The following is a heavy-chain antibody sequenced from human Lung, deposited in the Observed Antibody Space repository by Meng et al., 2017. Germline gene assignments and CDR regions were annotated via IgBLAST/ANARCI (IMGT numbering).Heavy chain of an antibody. J-gene: IGHJ4*02. V-gene: IGHV1-8*01. CDR3: ARAIFALANSDY. D-gene: IGHD3-3*01. Sequence: QVQRVQPGAEGKKPGASAKVSCKASGYTFTSYDINWVRQATGQGLEWMGWMNPNRGNTGYAQKFQGRVTMTMNTSISTAYMELSSLRSEDTAVYYCARAIFALANSDYWGQGTLVTVPQ. CDR1: GYTFTSYD. CDR2: MNPNRGNT.